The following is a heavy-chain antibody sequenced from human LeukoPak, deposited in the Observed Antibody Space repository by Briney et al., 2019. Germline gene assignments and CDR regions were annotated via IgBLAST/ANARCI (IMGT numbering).Heavy chain of an antibody. Sequence: SETLSLTCAVSGGSMRNYHWSWIRQSPGKGLEWIGSMHYTGGATYNPSLKSRVTISVATSKNQFSLRLDSVAAADTALYYCARRTFYYDSSDHFDFWGQGTLVTVSS. CDR3: ARRTFYYDSSDHFDF. V-gene: IGHV4-59*08. D-gene: IGHD3-22*01. CDR2: MHYTGGA. CDR1: GGSMRNYH. J-gene: IGHJ4*02.